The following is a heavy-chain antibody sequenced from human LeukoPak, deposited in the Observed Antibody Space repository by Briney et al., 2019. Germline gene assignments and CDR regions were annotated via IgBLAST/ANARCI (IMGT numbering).Heavy chain of an antibody. CDR3: ARRYSSGWYMS. CDR2: ISNNGGYT. J-gene: IGHJ4*02. D-gene: IGHD6-19*01. Sequence: TGGSLRLSCAASGFTFSSSAMSWVRQAPGKGLEWVSAISNNGGYTYYADSVQGRFTISRDNSKSTLCLQMNSLRAEDTAVYYCARRYSSGWYMSWGQGTLVTVSS. V-gene: IGHV3-23*01. CDR1: GFTFSSSA.